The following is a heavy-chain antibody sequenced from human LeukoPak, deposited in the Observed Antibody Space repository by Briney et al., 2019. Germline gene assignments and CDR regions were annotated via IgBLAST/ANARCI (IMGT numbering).Heavy chain of an antibody. CDR3: AGGRDFDY. V-gene: IGHV3-30*03. CDR1: GFTFSSYG. CDR2: ISYDGSNK. J-gene: IGHJ4*02. D-gene: IGHD3-16*01. Sequence: GRSLRLSCAASGFTFSSYGMHWVRQAPGKGLEWVALISYDGSNKYYADSVKGRFTISRDNSKNTLYLQMNSLRVEDTAVYYCAGGRDFDYWGQGTLVTVSS.